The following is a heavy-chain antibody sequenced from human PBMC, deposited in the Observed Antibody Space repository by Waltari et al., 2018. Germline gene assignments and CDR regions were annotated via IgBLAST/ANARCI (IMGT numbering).Heavy chain of an antibody. D-gene: IGHD1-26*01. CDR1: GFTFSSYG. J-gene: IGHJ4*02. Sequence: VQLLESGGGVVQPGGTLRLSCAASGFTFSSYGMHWASQAPGKGLEWVAFIWYDKNDKYYADSVNCRFTISRDNSMNNLYLQMDSLTPEDTAVYYCAAYTGSPSRPGPPSLWGRGTLVTVSS. CDR3: AAYTGSPSRPGPPSL. V-gene: IGHV3-30*02. CDR2: IWYDKNDK.